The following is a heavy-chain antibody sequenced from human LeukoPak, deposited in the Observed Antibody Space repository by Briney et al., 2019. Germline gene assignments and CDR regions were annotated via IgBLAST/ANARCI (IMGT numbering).Heavy chain of an antibody. Sequence: SETLSHTCTVSGGSISSSSYYWGWIRQPPGKGLEWIGNIYYSGSTYYDPSLKSRVTMSVDTSKNQFSLKLRSVTAADTAVYYCALLWFGESNWFDPWGQGTLVTVSS. V-gene: IGHV4-39*01. CDR1: GGSISSSSYY. CDR3: ALLWFGESNWFDP. D-gene: IGHD3-10*01. J-gene: IGHJ5*02. CDR2: IYYSGST.